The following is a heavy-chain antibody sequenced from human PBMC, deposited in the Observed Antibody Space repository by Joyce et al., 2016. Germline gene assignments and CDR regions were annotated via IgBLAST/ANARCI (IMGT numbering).Heavy chain of an antibody. D-gene: IGHD6-19*01. CDR3: ASGVAGYCSESICPRPLDV. V-gene: IGHV1-69*12. Sequence: QVHLVQSGAEVKMPGSSVKVSCTSSGGSFSAQTFNWVRQAPGQGLEWMGGIIHIEGTPHDAQNFQGRVVITADASTRTFFMEGRQLRSDDTATYYCASGVAGYCSESICPRPLDVWGQGTMVIV. CDR2: IIHIEGTP. J-gene: IGHJ3*01. CDR1: GGSFSAQT.